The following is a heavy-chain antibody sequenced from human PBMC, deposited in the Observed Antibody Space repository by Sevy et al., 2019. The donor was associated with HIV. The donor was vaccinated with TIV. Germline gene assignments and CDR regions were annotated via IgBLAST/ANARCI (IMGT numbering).Heavy chain of an antibody. D-gene: IGHD6-19*01. CDR2: ISAYNGNT. Sequence: ASVKVSCKASGYTFTSYGISWVRQAPGQGLEWMGWISAYNGNTNYSQKLQGRVTMTTDTSTSTAYMELRSLRSDDTAVYYCARVRYSSGPYYFDYWGQGTLVTVSS. CDR3: ARVRYSSGPYYFDY. J-gene: IGHJ4*02. V-gene: IGHV1-18*04. CDR1: GYTFTSYG.